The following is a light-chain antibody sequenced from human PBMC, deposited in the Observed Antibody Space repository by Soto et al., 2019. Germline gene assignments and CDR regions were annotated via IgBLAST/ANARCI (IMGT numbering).Light chain of an antibody. CDR3: QQSYSTPLT. J-gene: IGKJ4*01. CDR1: QSISSY. CDR2: AAS. V-gene: IGKV1-39*01. Sequence: DIQMTQSPSSLSASVGDRVTITCRASQSISSYLNWYQQKPGKAPKLLIYAASSLQSGVPSRFSSSGSGPDFTLTISSLQPEDFATYYCQQSYSTPLTFGGGTKVEIK.